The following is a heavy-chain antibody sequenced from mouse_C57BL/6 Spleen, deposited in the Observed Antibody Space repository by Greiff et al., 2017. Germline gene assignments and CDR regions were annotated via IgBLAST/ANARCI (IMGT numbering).Heavy chain of an antibody. CDR1: GYTFTSYT. J-gene: IGHJ2*01. CDR3: ARSGYGNYVGY. CDR2: INPSSGYT. Sequence: VQLQQSGAELARPGASVKMSCKASGYTFTSYTMHWVKQRPGQGLEWIGYINPSSGYTKYNQKFKDKATLTADKSSSTAYMQLSSLTSEDSAVYYCARSGYGNYVGYWGQGTTLTVSS. D-gene: IGHD2-1*01. V-gene: IGHV1-4*01.